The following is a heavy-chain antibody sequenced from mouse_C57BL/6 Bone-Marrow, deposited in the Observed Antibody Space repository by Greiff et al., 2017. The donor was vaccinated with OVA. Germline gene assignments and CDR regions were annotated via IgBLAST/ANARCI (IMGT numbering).Heavy chain of an antibody. CDR2: ISNGGGST. J-gene: IGHJ3*01. CDR3: ARRLRPEFAY. V-gene: IGHV5-12*01. Sequence: EVKLQESGGGLVQPGGSLKLSCAASGFTFSDYYMYWVRQTPEKRLEWVAYISNGGGSTYYPDTVKGRFTISSDNAKNTLYLQMRRLKSEDTAMYYCARRLRPEFAYWGQGTLVTVSA. CDR1: GFTFSDYY. D-gene: IGHD2-4*01.